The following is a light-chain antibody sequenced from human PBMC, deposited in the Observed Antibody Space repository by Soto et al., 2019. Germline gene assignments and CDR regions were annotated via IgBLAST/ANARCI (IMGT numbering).Light chain of an antibody. V-gene: IGKV3-11*01. Sequence: ELVLTQSTPSLSLSPGERATLSCKSSQSVSSYVAWYQQKPGQAPRLLIYDASNRATGIPARFSGSGSGTDFTLTISSLEPEDFAVYYCQQYGSSLTWTFGQGTKVDIK. J-gene: IGKJ1*01. CDR3: QQYGSSLTWT. CDR2: DAS. CDR1: QSVSSY.